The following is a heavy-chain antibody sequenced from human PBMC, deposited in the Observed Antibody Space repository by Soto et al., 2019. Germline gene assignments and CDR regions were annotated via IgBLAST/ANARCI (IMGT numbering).Heavy chain of an antibody. V-gene: IGHV4-34*01. Sequence: QVQLQQWGAGLLKPSETLSLTCAVYGGSFSGYYWSWIRQPPGKGLEWIGEINHSGSTNYNPSLKSRVTISVDTSKNQFSRKLSSVTAADTAVYYCARRPRRGYVSAVFDYWGQGTLVTVSS. CDR3: ARRPRRGYVSAVFDY. CDR1: GGSFSGYY. D-gene: IGHD5-12*01. J-gene: IGHJ4*02. CDR2: INHSGST.